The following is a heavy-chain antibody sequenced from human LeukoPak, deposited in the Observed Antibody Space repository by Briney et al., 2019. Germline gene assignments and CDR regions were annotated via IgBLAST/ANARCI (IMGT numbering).Heavy chain of an antibody. Sequence: ASVKVSCKASGYTFTSYGISWVRQAPRQGLEWMGWISAYNGNTNYAQKLQGRVTMTTDTSTSTAYMELRSLRSDDTAVYYCAIHRTIAAAGDYWGQGTLVTVSS. D-gene: IGHD6-13*01. CDR1: GYTFTSYG. V-gene: IGHV1-18*01. J-gene: IGHJ4*02. CDR3: AIHRTIAAAGDY. CDR2: ISAYNGNT.